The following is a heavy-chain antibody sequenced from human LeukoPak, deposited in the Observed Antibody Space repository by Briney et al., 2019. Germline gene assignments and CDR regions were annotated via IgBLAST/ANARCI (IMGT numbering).Heavy chain of an antibody. CDR1: GGSISSGDYY. Sequence: SQTLSLTCTVSGGSISSGDYYWSWIRQPPGKGLEWIGYIYYSGSTYYNPSLKSRVTISVDTSKNQFSLKLSSVTAADTAVYYCARATSNSYNWFDPGGQGTLVTVSS. CDR2: IYYSGST. CDR3: ARATSNSYNWFDP. D-gene: IGHD6-6*01. V-gene: IGHV4-30-4*08. J-gene: IGHJ5*02.